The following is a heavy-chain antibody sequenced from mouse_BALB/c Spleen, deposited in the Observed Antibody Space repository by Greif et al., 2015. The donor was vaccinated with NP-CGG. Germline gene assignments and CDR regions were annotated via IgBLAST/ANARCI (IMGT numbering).Heavy chain of an antibody. CDR1: GFAFSSYD. CDR3: ARHATTVPFAY. J-gene: IGHJ3*01. D-gene: IGHD1-1*01. V-gene: IGHV5-12-1*01. CDR2: ISSGGGST. Sequence: EVHLVESGGGLVKPGGSLKLSCAASGFAFSSYDMSWVRQTPEKRLEWVAYISSGGGSTYYPDTVKGRFTISRDNAKNTLYLQMSSPKSEDTAMYYCARHATTVPFAYWGQGTLVTVSA.